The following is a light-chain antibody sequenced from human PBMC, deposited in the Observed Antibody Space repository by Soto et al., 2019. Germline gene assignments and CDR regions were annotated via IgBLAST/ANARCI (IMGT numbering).Light chain of an antibody. CDR2: VAS. Sequence: DILRTHSPDSLAVSMGERATMNCKSSQSVLFSSDNKNYLAWYLQKPGQSPQLLIYVASNRASGVPDRFSGSGSGTDFTLKISRVEAEDVGVYYCMQALQTPVTFGEGTRLEI. V-gene: IGKV2-28*01. CDR3: MQALQTPVT. CDR1: QSVLFSSDNKNY. J-gene: IGKJ5*01.